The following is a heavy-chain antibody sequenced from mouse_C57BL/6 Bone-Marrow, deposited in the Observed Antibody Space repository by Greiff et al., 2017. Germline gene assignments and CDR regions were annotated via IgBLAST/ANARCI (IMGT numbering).Heavy chain of an antibody. Sequence: EVMLVESGPGLAKPSQTLSLTCSVTGFSITSDYLNWIRKFPGNKLEYMGYISYSGSTYYNPSLKSRISINRDTSKNQYYMQLKSVTTKDTAKYYSARWGRSFDYWGQGTTLTVSS. V-gene: IGHV3-8*01. D-gene: IGHD3-3*01. CDR1: GFSITSDY. J-gene: IGHJ2*01. CDR2: ISYSGST. CDR3: ARWGRSFDY.